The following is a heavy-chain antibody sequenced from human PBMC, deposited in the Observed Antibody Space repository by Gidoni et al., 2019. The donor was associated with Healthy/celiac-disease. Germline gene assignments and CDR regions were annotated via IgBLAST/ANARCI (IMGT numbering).Heavy chain of an antibody. CDR2: IGGSGGST. CDR1: GLPFSSYA. V-gene: IGHV3-23*01. CDR3: AKDQWERGVGFDY. J-gene: IGHJ4*02. D-gene: IGHD1-26*01. Sequence: EVQLLESGGGLLQPAGSLRISCSTSGLPFSSYAMSWCRQAPGKGLEGVSVIGGSGGSTYYADSVKGRFTISRDNSKNTLYVQMNSLRAEDTAVYYCAKDQWERGVGFDYWGQGTLVTVSS.